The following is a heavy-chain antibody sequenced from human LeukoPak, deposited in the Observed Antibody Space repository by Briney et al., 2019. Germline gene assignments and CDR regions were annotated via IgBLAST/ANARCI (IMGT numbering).Heavy chain of an antibody. Sequence: SVKVSCKASGGTFSSYAISWVRQAPGQGLEWMGEIIPIFGTANYAQKFQGRVTITADESTSTAYMELSSLRSEDTAVYYCASGWAGGWELPPCFDYWGQGTLVTVSS. CDR3: ASGWAGGWELPPCFDY. D-gene: IGHD1-26*01. J-gene: IGHJ4*02. V-gene: IGHV1-69*13. CDR2: IIPIFGTA. CDR1: GGTFSSYA.